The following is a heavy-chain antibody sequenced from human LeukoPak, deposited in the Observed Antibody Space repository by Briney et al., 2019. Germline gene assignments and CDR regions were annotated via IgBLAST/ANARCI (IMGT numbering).Heavy chain of an antibody. J-gene: IGHJ3*02. CDR3: AKDIVVVPAARDAFDI. CDR2: IGYRGGSI. CDR1: GFTFSNYA. V-gene: IGHV3-23*01. D-gene: IGHD2-2*01. Sequence: GGSLRLSCAASGFTFSNYAMSWVRQAPGKGLEWVSIIGYRGGSIYYAYSVQGWFTISRDNSKNTLYLQMNGLRAEDTAVYYCAKDIVVVPAARDAFDIWGQGTMVTVSS.